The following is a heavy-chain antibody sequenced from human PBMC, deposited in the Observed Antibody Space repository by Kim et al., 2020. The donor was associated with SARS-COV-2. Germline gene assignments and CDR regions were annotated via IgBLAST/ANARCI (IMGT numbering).Heavy chain of an antibody. CDR1: GYSFTSYW. V-gene: IGHV5-51*01. Sequence: GESLKISCKGSGYSFTSYWIGWVRQMPGKGLEWMGIIYPGDSDTRYSPSFQGQVTISADKSISTAYLQWSSLKASDTAMYYCATTETDGSGTYYYYGMDVWGQGTTVTVSS. J-gene: IGHJ6*02. D-gene: IGHD3-10*01. CDR3: ATTETDGSGTYYYYGMDV. CDR2: IYPGDSDT.